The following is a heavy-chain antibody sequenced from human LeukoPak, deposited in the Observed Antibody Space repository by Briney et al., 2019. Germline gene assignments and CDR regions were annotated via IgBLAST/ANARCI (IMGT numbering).Heavy chain of an antibody. D-gene: IGHD5-12*01. CDR1: GFTFSRYW. CDR2: FNSDGSST. CDR3: ARDWDGLVAAIDY. V-gene: IGHV3-74*01. J-gene: IGHJ4*02. Sequence: PGGSLRPSCAASGFTFSRYWMHWVRQAPGKGLVWVSRFNSDGSSTSYADSVKGRFTISRDNAKNTLYLQMNSLRAEDTAVYYCARDWDGLVAAIDYWGQGTLVTVSS.